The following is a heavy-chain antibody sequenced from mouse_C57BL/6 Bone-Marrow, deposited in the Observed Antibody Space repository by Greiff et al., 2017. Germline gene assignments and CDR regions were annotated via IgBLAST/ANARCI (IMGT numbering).Heavy chain of an antibody. V-gene: IGHV6-3*01. CDR2: IRLKSDNYAT. J-gene: IGHJ2*01. CDR1: GFTFSNYW. D-gene: IGHD4-1*01. CDR3: TKLGPGDD. Sequence: EVKLVESGGGLVQPGGSMKLSCVASGFTFSNYWMNWVRQSPEQGLEWVAQIRLKSDNYATHYAESVKGRFTISRDDSKSSVYLQMNNLRAEDTGIYYCTKLGPGDDWGQGTTLTVSS.